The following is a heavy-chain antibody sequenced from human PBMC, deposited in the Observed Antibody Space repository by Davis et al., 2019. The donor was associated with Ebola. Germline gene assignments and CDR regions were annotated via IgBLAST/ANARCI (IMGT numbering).Heavy chain of an antibody. V-gene: IGHV3-73*01. CDR1: GLTLSDVW. CDR2: IRTKRNNYAT. Sequence: GESLKISCAASGLTLSDVWMTWVRQASGKGLEWVGRIRTKRNNYATSFTASVKGRFTISRDDAKNMASRQMNSLKTEDTAVYYCTLRATWGQGTLVSVSS. CDR3: TLRAT. J-gene: IGHJ1*01.